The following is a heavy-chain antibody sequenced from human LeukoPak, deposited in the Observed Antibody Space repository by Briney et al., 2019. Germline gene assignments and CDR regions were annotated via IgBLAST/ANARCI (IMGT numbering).Heavy chain of an antibody. V-gene: IGHV3-30*02. CDR3: AKDPGAGYYDSSGYGPLDY. D-gene: IGHD3-22*01. CDR2: IRYDGSNK. J-gene: IGHJ4*02. CDR1: GFTFSSYG. Sequence: GGSLRLSCAASGFTFSSYGMHWARQAPGKGLEWVAFIRYDGSNKYYADSVKGRFTISRDNSKNMLYLQMNSLRAEDTAVYYCAKDPGAGYYDSSGYGPLDYWGQGTLVTVSS.